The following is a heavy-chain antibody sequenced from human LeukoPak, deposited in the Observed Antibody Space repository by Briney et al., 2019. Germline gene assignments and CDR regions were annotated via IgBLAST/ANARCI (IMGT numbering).Heavy chain of an antibody. CDR3: AKVNVLTGGEYYFDY. CDR2: ISWNSGSI. Sequence: GGSLRLSCAASGFTFDDYAMHWVRQAPGKGLEWVSGISWNSGSIGYADSVKGRFTISGDNAKNSLYLQMNSLRAEDTALYYCAKVNVLTGGEYYFDYWGQGTLVTVSS. CDR1: GFTFDDYA. D-gene: IGHD3-9*01. V-gene: IGHV3-9*01. J-gene: IGHJ4*02.